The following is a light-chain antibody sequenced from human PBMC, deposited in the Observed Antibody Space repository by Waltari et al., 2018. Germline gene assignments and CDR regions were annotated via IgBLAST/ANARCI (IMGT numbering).Light chain of an antibody. V-gene: IGLV1-44*01. Sequence: QSVLTQPPSASGTPGQRVTISCSGRSSNLGTNPVNWYQQLPGTAPKLLIYSQNQRPPGVPDRFSGSKSGASASLAISGLQSEDEANYYCAAWDDSLNGVLFGGGTKVIVL. CDR2: SQN. CDR1: SSNLGTNP. J-gene: IGLJ2*01. CDR3: AAWDDSLNGVL.